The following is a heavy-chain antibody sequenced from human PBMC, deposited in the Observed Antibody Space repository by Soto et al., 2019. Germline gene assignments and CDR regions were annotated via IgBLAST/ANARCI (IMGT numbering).Heavy chain of an antibody. Sequence: GASVKVSCKTSGYTFNTYGINWVRQAPGQGLELMGWISAYDGKTTYAEKFQGRVTLTTDTSTSTAYMELRSLRSDDTAIYYCARDPHEFWTSYWFDPWSQGTLVTVSS. CDR1: GYTFNTYG. CDR3: ARDPHEFWTSYWFDP. CDR2: ISAYDGKT. D-gene: IGHD3-3*01. J-gene: IGHJ5*02. V-gene: IGHV1-18*01.